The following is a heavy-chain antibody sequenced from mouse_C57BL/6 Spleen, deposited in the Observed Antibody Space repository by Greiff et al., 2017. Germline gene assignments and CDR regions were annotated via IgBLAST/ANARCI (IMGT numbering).Heavy chain of an antibody. CDR1: GYTFTSYW. Sequence: QVQLQQSGAELVRPGASVTLSCKASGYTFTSYWITWVKQRPGQGLEWIGDIYPGSGSTNYNEKFKSKATLTVDTSSSTAYMQLSSLTSADSAVYYCARDGNCWFAYWGQGTLVTVSA. V-gene: IGHV1-55*01. D-gene: IGHD2-1*01. J-gene: IGHJ3*01. CDR3: ARDGNCWFAY. CDR2: IYPGSGST.